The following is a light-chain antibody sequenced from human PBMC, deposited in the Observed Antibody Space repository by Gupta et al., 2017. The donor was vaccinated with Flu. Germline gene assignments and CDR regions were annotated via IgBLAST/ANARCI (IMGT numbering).Light chain of an antibody. Sequence: GDRVTIAWRASQAIANFLAWYRQKPGQAPRLLMFGATTLQSGVPSRFSGSGSGTDFTLTISGLQSEDFATYYCQQYYYFPVTFGQGTRLEI. CDR3: QQYYYFPVT. V-gene: IGKV1-8*01. J-gene: IGKJ5*01. CDR1: QAIANF. CDR2: GAT.